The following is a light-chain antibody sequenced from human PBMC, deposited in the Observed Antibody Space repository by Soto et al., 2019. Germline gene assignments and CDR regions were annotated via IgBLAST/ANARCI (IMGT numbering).Light chain of an antibody. CDR2: GAS. CDR3: QQYSKWPWT. J-gene: IGKJ1*01. V-gene: IGKV3-15*01. Sequence: EIVMTQSPATLSVSPGERATLSCRASQSVSNSLAWHQQKPSQGPRLLIYGASTRATVIPATFSGSGSGTDFTLTISSLQSEDFAVYYCQQYSKWPWTFGQGTKVEI. CDR1: QSVSNS.